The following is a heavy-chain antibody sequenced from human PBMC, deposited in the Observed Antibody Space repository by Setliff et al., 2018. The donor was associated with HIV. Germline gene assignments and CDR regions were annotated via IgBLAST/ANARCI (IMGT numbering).Heavy chain of an antibody. CDR1: GFTFSSYS. CDR3: ARPAYYGSGSYRDYYYMDV. D-gene: IGHD3-10*01. Sequence: GGSLRLSCAASGFTFSSYSMNWVRQAPGKGLEWVSSISSSSSYIYYADSVKGRFTISRDNAKNSLYLQMNSLRAEDTAVYYCARPAYYGSGSYRDYYYMDVWGKGTTVTVSS. V-gene: IGHV3-21*01. J-gene: IGHJ6*03. CDR2: ISSSSSYI.